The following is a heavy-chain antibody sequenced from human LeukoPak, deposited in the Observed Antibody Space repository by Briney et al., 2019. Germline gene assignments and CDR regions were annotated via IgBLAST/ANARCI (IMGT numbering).Heavy chain of an antibody. Sequence: PGGSLRLSCAASGFMFSSNWMSWVRLAPGKGLEWVANIKEDGTETYYVDSVKGRFTISRDNAKNTLYLQMNSLRAEDTAVYYCAKDGGAAAGPDFDHWGQGTLVTVSS. CDR3: AKDGGAAAGPDFDH. V-gene: IGHV3-7*01. CDR1: GFMFSSNW. CDR2: IKEDGTET. D-gene: IGHD6-13*01. J-gene: IGHJ4*02.